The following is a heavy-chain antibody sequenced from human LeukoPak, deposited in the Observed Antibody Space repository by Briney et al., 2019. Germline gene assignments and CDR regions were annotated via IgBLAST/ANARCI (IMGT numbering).Heavy chain of an antibody. J-gene: IGHJ4*02. Sequence: SGALSLTCAVSGYSISSGHYWGWIRQPPGKGLEWIGSIYHSGSTYYNPSLKSRVTMSVDTSKNQFSLKLSSVTAADTAVYYCAREDYGDYVFDYWGQGTLVTVSS. V-gene: IGHV4-38-2*02. D-gene: IGHD4-17*01. CDR2: IYHSGST. CDR1: GYSISSGHY. CDR3: AREDYGDYVFDY.